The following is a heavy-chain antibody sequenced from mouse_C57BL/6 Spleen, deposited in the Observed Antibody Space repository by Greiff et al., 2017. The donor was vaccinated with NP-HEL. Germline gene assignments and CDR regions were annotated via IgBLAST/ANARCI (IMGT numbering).Heavy chain of an antibody. CDR3: ARSSTYYSNYEYAMDY. J-gene: IGHJ4*01. CDR2: IDPSDSYT. V-gene: IGHV1-50*01. CDR1: GYTFTSYW. D-gene: IGHD2-5*01. Sequence: QVQLQQPGAELVKPGASVKLSCKASGYTFTSYWMQWVKQRPGQGLEWIGEIDPSDSYTNYNQKFKGKATLTVDTSSSTAYMQLSSLTSEDSAVDYCARSSTYYSNYEYAMDYWGQGTSVTVSS.